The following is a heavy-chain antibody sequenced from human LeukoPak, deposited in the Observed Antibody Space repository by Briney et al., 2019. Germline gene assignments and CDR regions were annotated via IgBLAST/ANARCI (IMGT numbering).Heavy chain of an antibody. CDR2: IYYSGST. D-gene: IGHD2-15*01. V-gene: IGHV4-59*01. J-gene: IGHJ4*02. Sequence: SETLSLTCTVSGGSISSYYWSWIRQPPGKGLEWIGYIYYSGSTNYNPSLKSRVTISVDTPKNQFSLKLSSVTAADTAVYYCASFCSGGSCSFDYWGQGTPVTVSS. CDR1: GGSISSYY. CDR3: ASFCSGGSCSFDY.